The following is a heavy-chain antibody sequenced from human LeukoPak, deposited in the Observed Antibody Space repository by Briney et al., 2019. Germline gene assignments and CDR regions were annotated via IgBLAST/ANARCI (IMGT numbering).Heavy chain of an antibody. D-gene: IGHD3-22*01. CDR1: GFTFSSYA. CDR3: ANLDYYDSSCYRYYFDY. V-gene: IGHV3-23*01. CDR2: ISGSGGST. J-gene: IGHJ4*02. Sequence: GGSLRLSCAASGFTFSSYAMSWVRQAPGKGLEWVSAISGSGGSTYYADSVKGRFTISRDNSKNTLYLQMNSLRAEDTAVYYCANLDYYDSSCYRYYFDYWGQGTLVTVSS.